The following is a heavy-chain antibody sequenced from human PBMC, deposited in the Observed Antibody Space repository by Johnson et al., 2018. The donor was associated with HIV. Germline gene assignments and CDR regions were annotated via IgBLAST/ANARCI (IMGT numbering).Heavy chain of an antibody. CDR1: GFTVSSNY. J-gene: IGHJ3*02. CDR3: ARTPGYSRSFDI. D-gene: IGHD2-15*01. V-gene: IGHV3-66*01. CDR2: IYSGGNT. Sequence: VQLVESGGGLVQPGGSLRLSCAASGFTVSSNYMSWVRQAPVKGLEWVSVIYSGGNTSCADSVKGRFTISRDNSKNTLYLQMNSLRAEDTAVDYCARTPGYSRSFDIWGQGTMVTVSS.